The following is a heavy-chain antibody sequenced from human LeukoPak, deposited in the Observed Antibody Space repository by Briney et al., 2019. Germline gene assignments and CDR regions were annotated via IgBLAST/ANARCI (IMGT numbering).Heavy chain of an antibody. CDR3: ASGNYHGSGSYSFDP. CDR1: GGSISSTCYH. V-gene: IGHV4-39*01. J-gene: IGHJ5*02. Sequence: SETLSLTCTVSGGSISSTCYHWGWIRQPPGKGLEWIGNIYYTGSTYYNPSLKSRVTISVDTSKNQFSLKLTSVTAADTAVYYCASGNYHGSGSYSFDPWGQGTLVTVSS. D-gene: IGHD3-10*01. CDR2: IYYTGST.